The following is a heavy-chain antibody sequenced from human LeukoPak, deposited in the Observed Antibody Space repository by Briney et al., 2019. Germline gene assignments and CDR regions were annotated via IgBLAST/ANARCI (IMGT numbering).Heavy chain of an antibody. CDR2: IYHSGST. J-gene: IGHJ4*02. CDR3: ARQLLHEVTTNNYFDY. D-gene: IGHD4-17*01. Sequence: SETLSLTCAVSGYSISSGYYWGWIRPPPGKGLEWIGSIYHSGSTYYNPSLKSRVTISVDTSKNQFSLKLSSVTAADTAVYYCARQLLHEVTTNNYFDYWGQGTLVTVSS. CDR1: GYSISSGYY. V-gene: IGHV4-38-2*01.